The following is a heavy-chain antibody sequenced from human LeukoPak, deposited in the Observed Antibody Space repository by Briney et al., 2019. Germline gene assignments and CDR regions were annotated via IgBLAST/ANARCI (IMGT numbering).Heavy chain of an antibody. CDR3: AKGDSSGWDFDY. J-gene: IGHJ4*02. V-gene: IGHV3-23*01. CDR2: VNGNGGST. CDR1: GFSFSTYA. Sequence: GGSLRLSCAASGFSFSTYAMSWVRQAPGKGLEWVSGVNGNGGSTSYADSVKGRFTIFRDNSKNTVYLQMNSLRAEDTAVYYCAKGDSSGWDFDYWGQGTLVTVSS. D-gene: IGHD6-19*01.